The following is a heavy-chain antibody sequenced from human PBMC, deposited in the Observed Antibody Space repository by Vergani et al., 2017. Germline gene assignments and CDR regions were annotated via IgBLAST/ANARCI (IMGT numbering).Heavy chain of an antibody. Sequence: QVQLQESGPGLVKPSQTLSLTCTVSGGSISSGSYYWSWIRQPAGKGLEWIGRIYTSGSTYYNPSLKSRVTISVDTSKNQFSLKLSSVTAADTAVYYCAMYSSSSVGIDYWGQGTLVTVSS. V-gene: IGHV4-61*02. J-gene: IGHJ4*02. D-gene: IGHD6-13*01. CDR2: IYTSGST. CDR1: GGSISSGSYY. CDR3: AMYSSSSVGIDY.